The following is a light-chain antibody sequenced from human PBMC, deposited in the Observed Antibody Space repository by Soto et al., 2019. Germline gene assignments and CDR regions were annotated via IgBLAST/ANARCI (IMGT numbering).Light chain of an antibody. V-gene: IGLV1-44*01. CDR3: AAWDDSLNGLYV. Sequence: QSVLPQPPSASGTPGQRVTISCSGSSSNIGSNTVNWFQQLPGTAPKLLIDSNNQRPSGVPDRFSGSKSGTSASLAISGLQSEDEADYYCAAWDDSLNGLYVFGTGTKVTVL. CDR1: SSNIGSNT. CDR2: SNN. J-gene: IGLJ1*01.